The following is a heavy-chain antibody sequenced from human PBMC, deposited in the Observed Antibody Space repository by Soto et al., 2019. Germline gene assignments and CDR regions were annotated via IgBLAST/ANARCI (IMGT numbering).Heavy chain of an antibody. CDR3: ARDQRGSSWYYYYYCMDV. CDR2: IYYSGST. J-gene: IGHJ6*02. D-gene: IGHD6-13*01. CDR1: GGSISSSRYS. V-gene: IGHV4-39*02. Sequence: SETLSLTCTVSGGSISSSRYSWGWIRQPPGKGLEWIGSIYYSGSTYYNPSLKSRVTISVDTSKNQFSLKLSSVTAADTAVYYCARDQRGSSWYYYYYCMDVWGQGTTVTVSS.